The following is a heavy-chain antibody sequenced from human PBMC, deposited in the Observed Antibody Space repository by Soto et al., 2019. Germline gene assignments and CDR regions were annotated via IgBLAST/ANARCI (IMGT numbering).Heavy chain of an antibody. CDR3: VREFNWNYNK. V-gene: IGHV3-11*01. Sequence: QVQLVESGGGLVKPGGSLRLSCTASGFTLSDYYMSWIRQAPGKGLEWISCISSSSSTIYYADSVKGRFTISRDNAKNSVDLQMDSLRADDTAVYYCVREFNWNYNKWGQGILVTVSS. J-gene: IGHJ4*02. D-gene: IGHD1-7*01. CDR1: GFTLSDYY. CDR2: ISSSSSTI.